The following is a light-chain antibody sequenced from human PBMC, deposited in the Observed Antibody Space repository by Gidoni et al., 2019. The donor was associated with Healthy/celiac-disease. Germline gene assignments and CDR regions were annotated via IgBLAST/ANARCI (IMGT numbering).Light chain of an antibody. CDR1: QSIRSW. CDR3: QQYNSYSQT. CDR2: KAS. Sequence: DIQMTQSPSTLSASIGDRVTITGRASQSIRSWLAWYQQKPGKAPKLLIYKASSLESGVPSRFSGSGSGTEFTLTISSLQPDDFATYYCQQYNSYSQTFGQGTKVEIK. V-gene: IGKV1-5*03. J-gene: IGKJ1*01.